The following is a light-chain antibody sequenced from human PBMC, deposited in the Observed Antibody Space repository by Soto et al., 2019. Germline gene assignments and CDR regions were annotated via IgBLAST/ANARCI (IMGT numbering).Light chain of an antibody. Sequence: QSVLTQTPSASGTPGLRVTISCSGSSSNIGSNTVHWYHQLPGTAPKLLLYSNDKRPSGVPDRFSGSKSGTSASLAISGLQSEDEADYYCAAWDDSLNAVVFGGGTQLTVL. V-gene: IGLV1-44*01. CDR1: SSNIGSNT. J-gene: IGLJ2*01. CDR3: AAWDDSLNAVV. CDR2: SND.